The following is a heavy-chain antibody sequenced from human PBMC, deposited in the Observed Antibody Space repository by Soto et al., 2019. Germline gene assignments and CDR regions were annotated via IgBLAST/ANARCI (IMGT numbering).Heavy chain of an antibody. Sequence: GGSLRLSCAASGFTFSSYAMSWVRQAPGKGLEWVSAISGSGGSTYYADSVKGRFTISRDNSKNTLSLQMNSLRVGDTAIYYCAKEPDVICGAYTLFDPWGQGTLVTVSS. CDR3: AKEPDVICGAYTLFDP. J-gene: IGHJ5*02. CDR2: ISGSGGST. V-gene: IGHV3-23*01. CDR1: GFTFSSYA. D-gene: IGHD2-2*01.